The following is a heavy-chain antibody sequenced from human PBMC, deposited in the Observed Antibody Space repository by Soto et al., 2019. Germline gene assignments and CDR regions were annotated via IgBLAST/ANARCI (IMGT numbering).Heavy chain of an antibody. Sequence: GASVKVSCKASGYTFTSYYMHWVRQAPGQGLEWMGIINPSGGSTSYAQKFQGRVTMTRDTSTSTVYMELSSLRSEDTAVYYCARGEGIAAAGTGYYYYIDVWGKGTTVTVSS. CDR2: INPSGGST. V-gene: IGHV1-46*03. CDR3: ARGEGIAAAGTGYYYYIDV. D-gene: IGHD6-13*01. CDR1: GYTFTSYY. J-gene: IGHJ6*03.